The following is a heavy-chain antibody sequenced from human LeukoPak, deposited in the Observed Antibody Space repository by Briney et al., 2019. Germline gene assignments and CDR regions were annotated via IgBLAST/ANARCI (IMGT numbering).Heavy chain of an antibody. D-gene: IGHD2/OR15-2a*01. CDR2: ISASGRNI. J-gene: IGHJ4*02. Sequence: GGSLRLSCAASGFTFRDYAINWVRQAPGKGLEWVSTISASGRNIYYRDSVKGRFTISRDNSKNTTLLQMNSLRAEDTAIYFCAKDLYSVTTFTLNFWGQGTLVTVSS. CDR3: AKDLYSVTTFTLNF. V-gene: IGHV3-23*01. CDR1: GFTFRDYA.